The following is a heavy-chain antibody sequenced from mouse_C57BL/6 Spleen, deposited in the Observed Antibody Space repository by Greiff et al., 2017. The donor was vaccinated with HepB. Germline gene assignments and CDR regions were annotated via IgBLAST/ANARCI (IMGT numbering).Heavy chain of an antibody. V-gene: IGHV5-9-1*02. CDR1: GFTFSSYA. J-gene: IGHJ4*01. D-gene: IGHD2-1*01. CDR2: ISSGGDYI. CDR3: TREGYGIYAMDY. Sequence: EVKLVESGEGLVKPGGSLKLSCAASGFTFSSYAMSWVRQTPEKRLEWVAYISSGGDYIYYADTVKGRFTISRDNARNTLYLQMSSLKSEDTAMYYCTREGYGIYAMDYWGQGTSVTVSS.